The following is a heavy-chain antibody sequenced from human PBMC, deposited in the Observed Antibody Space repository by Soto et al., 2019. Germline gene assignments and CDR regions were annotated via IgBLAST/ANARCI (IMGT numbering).Heavy chain of an antibody. CDR3: AKHPAYCGGDCRSYWYFDL. J-gene: IGHJ2*01. V-gene: IGHV3-23*01. D-gene: IGHD2-21*01. Sequence: PGGSLRLSCAASGFTFSSYAMSWVRQAPGKGLEWVSAISGSGGSTYYADSVKGRFTISRDNSKNTLYLQMNSLRAEDTAVYYCAKHPAYCGGDCRSYWYFDLWGRGTLVTVSS. CDR2: ISGSGGST. CDR1: GFTFSSYA.